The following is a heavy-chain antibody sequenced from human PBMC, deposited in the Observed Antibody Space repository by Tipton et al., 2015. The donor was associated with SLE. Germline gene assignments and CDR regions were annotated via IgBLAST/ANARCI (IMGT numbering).Heavy chain of an antibody. Sequence: TLSLICTVSGGSISGHYWGWIRQPPGKGLGWIGSIYYSGSTYYNPSLKSRVTISVDTSKNQFSLKLSSVTAADTAVYYCARGRKYFDYWGQGTLVTVSS. V-gene: IGHV4-39*01. J-gene: IGHJ4*02. CDR2: IYYSGST. D-gene: IGHD1-14*01. CDR1: GGSISGHY. CDR3: ARGRKYFDY.